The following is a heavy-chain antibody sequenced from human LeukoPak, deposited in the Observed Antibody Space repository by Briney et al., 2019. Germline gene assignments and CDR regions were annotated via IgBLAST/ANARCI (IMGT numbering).Heavy chain of an antibody. J-gene: IGHJ6*02. Sequence: PSETLSLTCTVSGGSISSSSYYWGWIRQPPGKGLEWIGSIYYSGSTYYNPSLKSRVTTSVDTSKNQFSLKLSSVTAADTAVYYCARRAPLQYCSGGSCYYGGPKSQYYYYGMDVWGQGTTVTVSS. CDR2: IYYSGST. CDR3: ARRAPLQYCSGGSCYYGGPKSQYYYYGMDV. D-gene: IGHD2-15*01. V-gene: IGHV4-39*01. CDR1: GGSISSSSYY.